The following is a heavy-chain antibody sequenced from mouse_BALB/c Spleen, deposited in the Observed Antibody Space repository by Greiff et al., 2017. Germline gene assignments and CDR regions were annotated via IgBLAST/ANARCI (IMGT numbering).Heavy chain of an antibody. J-gene: IGHJ3*01. CDR1: GYAFSSYW. D-gene: IGHD3-1*01. V-gene: IGHV1-80*01. CDR3: ARSGGSSGPAWYAY. CDR2: IYPGDGDT. Sequence: VQLQQSGAELVRPGSSVKISCKASGYAFSSYWMNWVKQRPGQGLEWIGQIYPGDGDTNYNGKFKGKATLTADKSSSTAYMQLSSLTSEDSAVYFCARSGGSSGPAWYAYWGQGTLVTVSA.